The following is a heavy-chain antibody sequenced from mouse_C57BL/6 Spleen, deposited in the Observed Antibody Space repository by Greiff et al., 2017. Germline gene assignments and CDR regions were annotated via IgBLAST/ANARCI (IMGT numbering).Heavy chain of an antibody. CDR3: ASYYGSSYVQFAY. J-gene: IGHJ3*01. Sequence: VQLQQSVAELVRPGASVKLSCTASGFNIKHTYMHWVKQRPEQGLEWIGRIDPANGNTKYAPKFQGKATITADTSSNTAYLQLSSLTSEDTAIYYCASYYGSSYVQFAYWGQGTLVTVSA. CDR2: IDPANGNT. V-gene: IGHV14-3*01. CDR1: GFNIKHTY. D-gene: IGHD1-1*01.